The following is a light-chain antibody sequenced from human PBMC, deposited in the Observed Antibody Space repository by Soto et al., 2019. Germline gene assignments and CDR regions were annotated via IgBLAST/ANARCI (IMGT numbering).Light chain of an antibody. CDR2: DDS. J-gene: IGLJ2*01. Sequence: QSALTQPASVSGSPGQSITISCTGTSSDVGDYNYVSWYQHHPGKAPKLMIYDDSNRPSGVSNRFSGSKSGNTASLTVSGLQAEDEADYYCCSYTCSSTLVFGGGTKLTVL. V-gene: IGLV2-14*03. CDR3: CSYTCSSTLV. CDR1: SSDVGDYNY.